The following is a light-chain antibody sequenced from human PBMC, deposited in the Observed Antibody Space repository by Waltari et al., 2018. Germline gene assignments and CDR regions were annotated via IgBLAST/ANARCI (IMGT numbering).Light chain of an antibody. CDR2: RNT. CDR1: EFTDIK. V-gene: IGLV3-25*03. CDR3: QSADDSGNNVL. J-gene: IGLJ2*01. Sequence: SPGLTQPPSVSVSPGQTTKIPCSGSEFTDIKFYWFQQKSCQALVVVILRNTGRPAGILERFSASDSGTTGTLVISGVEAEDEADYYCQSADDSGNNVLFGGGTKLTVL.